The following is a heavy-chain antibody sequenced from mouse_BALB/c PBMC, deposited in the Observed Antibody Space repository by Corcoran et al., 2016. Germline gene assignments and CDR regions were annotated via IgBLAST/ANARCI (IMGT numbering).Heavy chain of an antibody. CDR1: GYTFTDYN. CDR3: ARRVTGTGVAY. J-gene: IGHJ3*01. D-gene: IGHD4-1*01. CDR2: ITPNNGGS. Sequence: EVLLQQSGPELVKPGASVKIPCKASGYTFTDYNMDWVKRSHGKSLEWIGDITPNNGGSFYNQKFKGKATLTVDKSSTTAYMELRSLTSEDTAVYYCARRVTGTGVAYWGQGTLVTVSA. V-gene: IGHV1-18*01.